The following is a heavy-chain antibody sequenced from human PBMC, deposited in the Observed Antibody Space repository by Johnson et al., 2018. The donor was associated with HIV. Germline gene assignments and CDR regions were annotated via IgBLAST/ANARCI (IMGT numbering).Heavy chain of an antibody. CDR1: GFTFSSYA. J-gene: IGHJ3*01. CDR3: ARAKLGGVFAL. V-gene: IGHV3-48*04. Sequence: VQLVESGGGLVQPGGSLRLSCAASGFTFSSYAMSWIRQAPGKGLEWVSYISNSGETVFYADSVKGRFTVSRDNTKNSLFLQIDTLSAEDTAVYYCARAKLGGVFALWGQWTMVTVSS. D-gene: IGHD2-8*02. CDR2: ISNSGETV.